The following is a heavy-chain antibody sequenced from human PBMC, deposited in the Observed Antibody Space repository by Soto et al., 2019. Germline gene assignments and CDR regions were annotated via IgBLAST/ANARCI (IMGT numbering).Heavy chain of an antibody. CDR2: ISGSGGST. Sequence: EVQLLESGGGLVQPGGSLRLSCAGSGFTFSNYAMTWVRQAPGQGLEWVSGISGSGGSTYYADSVKGRFTISRDSSENTLYLQMDSLRAEDTALYYCAKKTDXXSXXGALDIXGXGTMVSVSS. V-gene: IGHV3-23*01. J-gene: IGHJ3*02. D-gene: IGHD3-22*01. CDR3: AKKTDXXSXXGALDI. CDR1: GFTFSNYA.